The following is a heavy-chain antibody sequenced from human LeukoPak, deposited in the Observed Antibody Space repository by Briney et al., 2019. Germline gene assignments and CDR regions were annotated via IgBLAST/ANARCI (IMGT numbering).Heavy chain of an antibody. CDR2: ISGYSANT. V-gene: IGHV1-18*01. Sequence: ASVKVSCKASGYTFTSYGISWVRQAPGQGLEWMGWISGYSANTNYAQKLQGRVTMTTDTSTSTAYMELRSLRSDDTAVYYCARDPYISGSGLADYWGQGTLVTVSS. J-gene: IGHJ4*02. CDR1: GYTFTSYG. CDR3: ARDPYISGSGLADY. D-gene: IGHD6-19*01.